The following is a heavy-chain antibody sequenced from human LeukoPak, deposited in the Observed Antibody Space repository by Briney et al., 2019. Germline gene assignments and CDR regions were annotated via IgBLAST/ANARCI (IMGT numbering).Heavy chain of an antibody. D-gene: IGHD3-16*01. CDR2: IGVSGDIT. J-gene: IGHJ4*02. Sequence: PGESLRLSCVASGFTFSNYAMTWVRQAPGKGLEWVSRIGVSGDITFYADSVKGRFTISRDNSKNALYLQMYSLRAEDTAVYYRARYHIDLSYGGFDYWGQGTLVTVSS. V-gene: IGHV3-23*01. CDR1: GFTFSNYA. CDR3: ARYHIDLSYGGFDY.